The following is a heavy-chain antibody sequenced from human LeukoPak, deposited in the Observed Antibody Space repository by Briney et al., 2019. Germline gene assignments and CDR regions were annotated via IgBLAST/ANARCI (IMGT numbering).Heavy chain of an antibody. Sequence: KPSETLSLTCAVSGYSISSGYYWGWIRQPPGKGLEWIGSIYHSGSTYYNPSLKSRVTISVDTSKNQFSLKLSSVTAADTAVYDCATQEITNFGGWAYYYYYMDVWGKGTTVTVSS. CDR1: GYSISSGYY. CDR2: IYHSGST. J-gene: IGHJ6*03. D-gene: IGHD3-3*01. V-gene: IGHV4-38-2*01. CDR3: ATQEITNFGGWAYYYYYMDV.